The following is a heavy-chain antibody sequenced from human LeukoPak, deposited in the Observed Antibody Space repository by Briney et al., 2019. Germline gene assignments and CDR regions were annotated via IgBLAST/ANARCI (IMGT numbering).Heavy chain of an antibody. D-gene: IGHD3-9*01. CDR2: IYYSGNT. Sequence: AETLSLTCTVSGGSISSSSYYWGWIRQPPGKGLEWIGSIYYSGNTYYNPSLKSRVTISVDTSKNQFSLKFSSLTAADTALYHRARGYYDVLTGHPKNFDYWVQGTLVTASS. V-gene: IGHV4-39*01. CDR1: GGSISSSSYY. CDR3: ARGYYDVLTGHPKNFDY. J-gene: IGHJ4*02.